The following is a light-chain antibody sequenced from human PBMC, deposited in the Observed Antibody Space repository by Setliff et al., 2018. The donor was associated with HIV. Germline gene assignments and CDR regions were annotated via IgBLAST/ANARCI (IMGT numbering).Light chain of an antibody. CDR2: EVS. J-gene: IGLJ1*01. CDR3: SSYTFSSTPYV. V-gene: IGLV2-14*01. CDR1: SSDVGGSNY. Sequence: SVLTQPASVSGSPGQSITISCTGTSSDVGGSNYVSWYQQHPGKAPKLMIYEVSNRPSWVSNRFSGSKSGNTASLTISGLQAVDEADYYCSSYTFSSTPYVFGTGTKVTVL.